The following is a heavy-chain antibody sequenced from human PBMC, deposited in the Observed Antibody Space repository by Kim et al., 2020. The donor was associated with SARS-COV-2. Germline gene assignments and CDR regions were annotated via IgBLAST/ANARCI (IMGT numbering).Heavy chain of an antibody. D-gene: IGHD3-22*01. V-gene: IGHV4-39*02. J-gene: IGHJ4*02. CDR2: IHYSGRT. CDR3: ARRSAIENFFDY. CDR1: GGSVSSGSCH. Sequence: SETLSLTCSVSGGSVSSGSCHWSWIRQPPGKGLEWIGSIHYSGRTDHNPSLESRLTISVDTSKNLFSLKLTSVTAADTAVYYCARRSAIENFFDYWGQGTLVSVSS.